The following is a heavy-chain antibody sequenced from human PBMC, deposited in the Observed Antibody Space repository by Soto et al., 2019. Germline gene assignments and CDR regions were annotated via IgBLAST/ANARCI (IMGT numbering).Heavy chain of an antibody. D-gene: IGHD4-17*01. J-gene: IGHJ3*01. CDR3: GKDPNGDYVGGFEF. CDR1: GFIFNNYA. Sequence: GGSLRLSCAASGFIFNNYAMSWVSQAPGKGLEWVSGISASGSRAFYADSVKGRFTVSRDFSKNTLSLQMDSLRAEDTAVYFCGKDPNGDYVGGFEFWGPGTMVTVSS. V-gene: IGHV3-23*01. CDR2: ISASGSRA.